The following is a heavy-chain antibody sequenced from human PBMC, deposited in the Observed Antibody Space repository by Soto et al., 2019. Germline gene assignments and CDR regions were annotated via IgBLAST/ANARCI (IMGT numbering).Heavy chain of an antibody. CDR1: GFTFSSYG. D-gene: IGHD6-13*01. CDR3: ARVGKQQRAFDY. J-gene: IGHJ4*02. V-gene: IGHV3-33*01. Sequence: QVQLVESGGGVVQPGRSLRLSCAASGFTFSSYGMHWVRQAPGKGLEWVAVIWYDGSNKYYADSVKGRFIISRDNSKNTLYLQMNSLRAEDTAVYYCARVGKQQRAFDYWGQGTLVTVSS. CDR2: IWYDGSNK.